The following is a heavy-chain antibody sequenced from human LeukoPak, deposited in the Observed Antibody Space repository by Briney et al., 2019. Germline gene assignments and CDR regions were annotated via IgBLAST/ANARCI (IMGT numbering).Heavy chain of an antibody. CDR2: ISGYNGNT. CDR3: ARRRIVAGTDAFDI. CDR1: GYTFTNYG. V-gene: IGHV1-18*01. D-gene: IGHD6-19*01. Sequence: ASVKVSCKASGYTFTNYGISWVRQATGQGREWMGWISGYNGNTNYAQELQGRVTMTTDTSTNTAYMKLRSLRSDDTAVYYCARRRIVAGTDAFDIWGQGTMVTVSS. J-gene: IGHJ3*02.